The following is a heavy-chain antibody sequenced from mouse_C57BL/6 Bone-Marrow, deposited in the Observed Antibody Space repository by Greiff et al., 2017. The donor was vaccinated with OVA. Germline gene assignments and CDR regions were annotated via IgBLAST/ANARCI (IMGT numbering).Heavy chain of an antibody. J-gene: IGHJ3*01. CDR1: GFTFSDYG. V-gene: IGHV5-17*01. CDR2: ISMGSSTI. CDR3: ARNDY. Sequence: EVTLVESGGGLLKPGGSLKLSCAASGFTFSDYGMHWVRQAPEKGLEWVADISMGSSTIYYADTVKGRFTISRDNAKNTLFLQMTSLRSEDTAMYYCARNDYCGQGTLVTVSA.